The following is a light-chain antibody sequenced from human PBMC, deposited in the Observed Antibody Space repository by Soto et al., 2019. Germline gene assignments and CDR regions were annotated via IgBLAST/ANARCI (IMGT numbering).Light chain of an antibody. CDR1: QSISTY. V-gene: IGKV3-11*01. J-gene: IGKJ4*01. CDR2: DAS. Sequence: EIAVTQSPATLSLSPGERATLSCRASQSISTYLAWYQQKPGQAPRLLIYDASNRATGIPARFSGSGSGTDFTLTISSLEPEDFAVYYCQQRSTWPLTFGGGTKVEIK. CDR3: QQRSTWPLT.